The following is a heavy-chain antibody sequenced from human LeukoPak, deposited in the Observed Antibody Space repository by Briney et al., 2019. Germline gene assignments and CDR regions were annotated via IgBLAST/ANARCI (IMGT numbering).Heavy chain of an antibody. CDR3: ASSTAMDSWVPNWFDP. V-gene: IGHV4-59*01. J-gene: IGHJ5*02. CDR2: SYYSGST. CDR1: GGSISSYY. D-gene: IGHD5-18*01. Sequence: KPSETLSLTCTVSGGSISSYYWSWIRQPPGKGLEWIGYSYYSGSTNYNPSLKSRVTISVDTSKNQFSLKLSSVTAADTAVYYCASSTAMDSWVPNWFDPWGQGTLVTVSS.